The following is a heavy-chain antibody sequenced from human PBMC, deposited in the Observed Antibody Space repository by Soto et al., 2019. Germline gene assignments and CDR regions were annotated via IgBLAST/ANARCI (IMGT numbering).Heavy chain of an antibody. CDR1: GFTFSSYS. CDR2: ISSSSSYI. CDR3: ARVSCSGGSCYKMGYYYYGMDV. D-gene: IGHD2-15*01. V-gene: IGHV3-21*01. Sequence: EVQLVESGGGLVKPGGSLRLSCAASGFTFSSYSMNWVRQAPGKGLEWVSSISSSSSYIYYADSVKGRFTISRDNAKNSLYLQMNSLRAEDTAVYYGARVSCSGGSCYKMGYYYYGMDVWGQGTTVTVSS. J-gene: IGHJ6*02.